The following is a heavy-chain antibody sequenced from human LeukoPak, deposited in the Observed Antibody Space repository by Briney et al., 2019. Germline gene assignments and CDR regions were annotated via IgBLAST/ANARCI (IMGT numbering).Heavy chain of an antibody. CDR2: IYYSGIT. D-gene: IGHD3-22*01. J-gene: IGHJ4*02. Sequence: SETLSLTCTVSGGSMRSYYWSWIRQPPGKGLEWIGYIYYSGITNYNPSPKSRVTISVDTSKNQFSLKLSSVTAADTAVYYCARVDSGDGSGYYHFDYWGQGTLVTVSS. CDR1: GGSMRSYY. V-gene: IGHV4-59*01. CDR3: ARVDSGDGSGYYHFDY.